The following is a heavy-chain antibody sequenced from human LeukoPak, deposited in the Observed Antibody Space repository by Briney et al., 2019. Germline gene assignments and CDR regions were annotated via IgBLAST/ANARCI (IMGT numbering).Heavy chain of an antibody. V-gene: IGHV3-23*01. Sequence: GGSLRLSCAASGFTFSNFAMSWVRQAPGKGLECVSLISANGGATYYADSVKGRFTISRDNSKSTLYLQMDSLRADDTAVYYCAKASGSPYYFDYWGQGTLVTVSS. CDR2: ISANGGAT. CDR3: AKASGSPYYFDY. D-gene: IGHD3-10*01. J-gene: IGHJ4*02. CDR1: GFTFSNFA.